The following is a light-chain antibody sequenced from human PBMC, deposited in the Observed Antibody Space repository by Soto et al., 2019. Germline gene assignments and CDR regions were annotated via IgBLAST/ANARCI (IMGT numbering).Light chain of an antibody. CDR2: EVT. CDR3: ISYAGSDNLV. J-gene: IGLJ2*01. Sequence: QSALTQPPSASGSPGQSVTISCTGTSSDVGNYNYVSWYQQHPGKAPELLIYEVTKRPSGVPDRFSGSKSDNTASLTVSGLQAEDEADYYCISYAGSDNLVVGGGPKLTVL. V-gene: IGLV2-8*01. CDR1: SSDVGNYNY.